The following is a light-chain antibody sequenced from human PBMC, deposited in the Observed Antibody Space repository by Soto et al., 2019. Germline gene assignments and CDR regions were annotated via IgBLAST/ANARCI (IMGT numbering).Light chain of an antibody. CDR2: AAS. V-gene: IGKV3-20*01. J-gene: IGKJ1*01. CDR1: QSVSDNY. CDR3: QQYGSSPGT. Sequence: EIALTQAPGTLSLSRGERATLSCRASQSVSDNYLAWYQQKPGQAPRLLIYAASSRATGIPDRFSGSGSGTAFTFTLSTLEPEDFVVYYCQQYGSSPGTFGQ.